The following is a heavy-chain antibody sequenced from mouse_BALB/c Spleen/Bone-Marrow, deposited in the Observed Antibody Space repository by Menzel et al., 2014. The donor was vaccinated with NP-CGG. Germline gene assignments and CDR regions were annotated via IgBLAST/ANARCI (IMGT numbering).Heavy chain of an antibody. CDR3: ASGVTTGWFVY. V-gene: IGHV1-76*01. J-gene: IGHJ3*01. CDR1: GYIFTSYW. Sequence: VQVVESGAELVRPGASVKLSCKTSGYIFTSYWIHWVKQRSGQGLEWIARIYPGSGSTYYNEKFEGKATLTADKSSSTAYMQLSSLKSEDPAVYFCASGVTTGWFVYWGQGTLVTVSA. D-gene: IGHD2-2*01. CDR2: IYPGSGST.